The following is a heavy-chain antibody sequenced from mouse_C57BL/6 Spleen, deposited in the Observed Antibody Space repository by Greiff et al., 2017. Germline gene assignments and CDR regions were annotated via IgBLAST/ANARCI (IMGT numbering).Heavy chain of an antibody. V-gene: IGHV1-7*01. CDR1: GYTFTSYW. J-gene: IGHJ1*03. D-gene: IGHD1-1*01. CDR3: ASPLLITTGVPYWYFDV. Sequence: QVQLQQSGAELAKPGASVKLSCKASGYTFTSYWMHWVKQRPGQGLEWIGYINPSSGYTKYNQQFKDKATLTADKSSSTAYMQLSSLTYEDSAVXYCASPLLITTGVPYWYFDVWGTGTTVTVSS. CDR2: INPSSGYT.